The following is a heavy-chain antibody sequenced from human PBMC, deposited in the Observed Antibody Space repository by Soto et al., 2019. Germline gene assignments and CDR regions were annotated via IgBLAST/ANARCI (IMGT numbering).Heavy chain of an antibody. J-gene: IGHJ6*02. V-gene: IGHV3-73*01. D-gene: IGHD5-18*01. Sequence: PGGSLRLSCAASGFTFGASALQWVRQASGKGLEWLGRIGSRGESYATTYDVSVKGRFTISRDDSKKTAYLQMNSLESEDTAVYYCARELLGVQLCFMDVWGQGTTVTVS. CDR2: IGSRGESYAT. CDR1: GFTFGASA. CDR3: ARELLGVQLCFMDV.